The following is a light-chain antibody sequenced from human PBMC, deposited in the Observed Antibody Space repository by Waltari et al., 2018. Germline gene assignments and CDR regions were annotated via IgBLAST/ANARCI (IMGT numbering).Light chain of an antibody. CDR1: QSISKY. CDR2: HAS. Sequence: GRAGQSISKYLALYQQRPGQAPRLLIYHASSRAAGIPDRFSGSGSGTDFSLSISRLEPEDFAVYYCQHYESLPVTFGQGTKVEIK. J-gene: IGKJ1*01. CDR3: QHYESLPVT. V-gene: IGKV3-20*01.